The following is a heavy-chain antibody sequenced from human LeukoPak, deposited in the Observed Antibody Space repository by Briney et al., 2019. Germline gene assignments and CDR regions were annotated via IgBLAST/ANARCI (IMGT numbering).Heavy chain of an antibody. Sequence: GGSLRLSCAASGFTFSSYWMHWVRHAPGKGLVWVSRINSDGNNTNYADSVKGRFTISRDNAKNTLYLQMNSLGGEDTAVYYCARGRSVNCGGDCYQAFFDYWGQGTLVTVSS. CDR2: INSDGNNT. CDR3: ARGRSVNCGGDCYQAFFDY. V-gene: IGHV3-74*01. CDR1: GFTFSSYW. D-gene: IGHD2-21*02. J-gene: IGHJ4*02.